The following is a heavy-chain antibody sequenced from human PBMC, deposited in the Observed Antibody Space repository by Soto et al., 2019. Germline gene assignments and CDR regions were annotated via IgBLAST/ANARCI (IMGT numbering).Heavy chain of an antibody. CDR1: GYTFTDHG. CDR3: AREVEGSYSPADF. Sequence: ASVKVSCKTSGYTFTDHGIDWVRQAPGQGLEWVGWVSSYNGNTNYAYNLKDRVIMTTDASASTAYMELRGLRSDDTAVYYCAREVEGSYSPADFWGQGTPVTVSS. CDR2: VSSYNGNT. V-gene: IGHV1-18*01. D-gene: IGHD3-10*01. J-gene: IGHJ4*02.